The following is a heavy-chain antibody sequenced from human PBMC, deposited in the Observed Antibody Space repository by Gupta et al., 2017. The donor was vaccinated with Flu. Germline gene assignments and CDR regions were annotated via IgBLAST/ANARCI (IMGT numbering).Heavy chain of an antibody. CDR2: ISATGRTT. CDR1: GFTFDNYA. CDR3: AKSPYYQDTTGYSDFDY. J-gene: IGHJ4*02. V-gene: IGHV3-23*01. D-gene: IGHD3-22*01. Sequence: EVRLLESGGGLVQPGGSLRLSCAAPGFTFDNYAMGWVPQAPGKGLEWVSSISATGRTTYHADSVRGRFSISRDNSKNTLYVQMDSLRAEDTALYYCAKSPYYQDTTGYSDFDYWGQGTQVTVSS.